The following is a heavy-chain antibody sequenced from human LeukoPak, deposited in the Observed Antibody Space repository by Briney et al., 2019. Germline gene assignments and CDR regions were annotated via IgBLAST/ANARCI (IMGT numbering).Heavy chain of an antibody. CDR1: GGTFSSSG. V-gene: IGHV1-69*04. D-gene: IGHD4-23*01. J-gene: IGHJ4*02. CDR2: IIPILGIA. CDR3: ARDYGGFYYFDY. Sequence: SAKVSCKASGGTFSSSGISWVRQAPGQGLEWMGRIIPILGIANYAQKFQGRVTITADKSTSTAYMELSSLTSEDTAVYYCARDYGGFYYFDYWGQGTLVTVSS.